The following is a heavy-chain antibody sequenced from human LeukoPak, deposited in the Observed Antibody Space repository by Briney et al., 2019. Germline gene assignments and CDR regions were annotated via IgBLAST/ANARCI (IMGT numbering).Heavy chain of an antibody. CDR1: GFTVSSDY. V-gene: IGHV3-66*02. CDR3: ARVNYAGRFDY. Sequence: PGGSLRLSCAASGFTVSSDYMSWVRQAPGKGLEWVSIVYSDGTTYYADSVKGRFSFSRDISKNTMSVQMNGLRPEDTAAYYCARVNYAGRFDYWGQGTLVTVSS. J-gene: IGHJ4*02. D-gene: IGHD1-7*01. CDR2: VYSDGTT.